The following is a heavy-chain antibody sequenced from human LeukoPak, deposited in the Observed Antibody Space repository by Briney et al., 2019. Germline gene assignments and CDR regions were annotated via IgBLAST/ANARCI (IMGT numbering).Heavy chain of an antibody. D-gene: IGHD5-18*01. CDR2: ISWNSGSI. CDR3: AKGGYSYGSSSSFDY. J-gene: IGHJ4*02. V-gene: IGHV3-9*01. Sequence: PGGSLRLSCAASGFTFDDYAMHWVRQAPGKGLEWVSGISWNSGSIGYADSVKGRFTISRDNAKNSLYLQMNGLRAEDTALYYCAKGGYSYGSSSSFDYWGQGTLVTVSS. CDR1: GFTFDDYA.